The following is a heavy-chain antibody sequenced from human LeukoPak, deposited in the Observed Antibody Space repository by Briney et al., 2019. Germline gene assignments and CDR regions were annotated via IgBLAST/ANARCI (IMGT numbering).Heavy chain of an antibody. CDR1: GGSFWGYY. CDR2: VNLQGST. CDR3: AREGGPYRPLDY. J-gene: IGHJ4*02. V-gene: IGHV4-34*01. Sequence: RTSETVSLTCAVYGGSFWGYYWIWLRQPPGKGLEWIGEVNLQGSTNYNPSLMGRVAISVDKSENHVSLQLTSVTAADTAVYYCAREGGPYRPLDYSGQGTLVTVSS.